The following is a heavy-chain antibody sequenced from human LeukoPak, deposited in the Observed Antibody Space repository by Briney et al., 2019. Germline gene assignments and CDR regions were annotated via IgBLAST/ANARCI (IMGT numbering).Heavy chain of an antibody. CDR1: GFTFSRYW. J-gene: IGHJ4*02. CDR2: IKQGGNEK. CDR3: VRSSGWLMDY. V-gene: IGHV3-7*01. D-gene: IGHD6-19*01. Sequence: GGSLRLSCAASGFTFSRYWMNWVRQVPGKGLEWVANIKQGGNEKNYVDFVKGRFTISRDDAKNSLYLQMNSLRAEDTAVYYCVRSSGWLMDYWGQGTPVTVSS.